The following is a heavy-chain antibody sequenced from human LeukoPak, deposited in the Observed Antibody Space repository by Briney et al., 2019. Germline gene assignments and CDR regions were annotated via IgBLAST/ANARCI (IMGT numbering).Heavy chain of an antibody. CDR3: ARDALTKTSCYADY. Sequence: LSLTCAVYGGSFSDYYMSWIRQAPGKGLEWVSYISSSGSTIYYADSVKGRFTISRDNAKNLLYLQMNSLRAEDTAVYYCARDALTKTSCYADYWGQGTLVTVSS. V-gene: IGHV3-11*01. D-gene: IGHD2-2*01. CDR1: GGSFSDYY. CDR2: ISSSGSTI. J-gene: IGHJ4*02.